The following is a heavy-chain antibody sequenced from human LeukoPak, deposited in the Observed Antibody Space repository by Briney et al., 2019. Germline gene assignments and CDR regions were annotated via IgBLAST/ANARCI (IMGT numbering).Heavy chain of an antibody. CDR2: INHSGST. CDR3: ARDVGYYDSSGSSDAFDI. V-gene: IGHV4-34*01. D-gene: IGHD3-22*01. J-gene: IGHJ3*02. CDR1: GGSFSGYY. Sequence: KPSETLSLTCAVCGGSFSGYYWSWIRQPPGKGLEWIGEINHSGSTNYNPSLKSRVTISVDTSKNQFSLKLSSVAAADTAVYYCARDVGYYDSSGSSDAFDIWGQGTMVTVSS.